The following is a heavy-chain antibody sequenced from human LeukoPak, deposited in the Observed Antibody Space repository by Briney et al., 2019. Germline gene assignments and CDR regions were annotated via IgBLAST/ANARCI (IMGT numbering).Heavy chain of an antibody. Sequence: GGSLRLSCAASEFTVTSNYMTWVRQAPGKGLEWVSAVANSGGSTYYADSVKGRFTISRDNSKNTLYLQMNSLRADDTAVYYCAKGVYGYNFDAFNIWGQGTMVTVSS. CDR2: VANSGGST. CDR3: AKGVYGYNFDAFNI. CDR1: EFTVTSNY. J-gene: IGHJ3*02. D-gene: IGHD5-24*01. V-gene: IGHV3-53*01.